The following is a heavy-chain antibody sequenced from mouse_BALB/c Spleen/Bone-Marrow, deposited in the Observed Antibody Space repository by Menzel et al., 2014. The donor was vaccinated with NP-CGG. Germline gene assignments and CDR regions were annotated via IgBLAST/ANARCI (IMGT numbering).Heavy chain of an antibody. CDR2: IRSKSNNYAT. J-gene: IGHJ3*01. V-gene: IGHV10-1*02. CDR3: VRRESDNYGGFAS. D-gene: IGHD1-1*01. Sequence: EVQGVESGGGLVQPKGSLKLSYAASGFTFKTYAMNWVRQAPGKGLEWVARIRSKSNNYATYYVDSVKNRFTISRDDSQNMLYLQMNNLKTEDTAMYYCVRRESDNYGGFASWGQGTLVTVSA. CDR1: GFTFKTYA.